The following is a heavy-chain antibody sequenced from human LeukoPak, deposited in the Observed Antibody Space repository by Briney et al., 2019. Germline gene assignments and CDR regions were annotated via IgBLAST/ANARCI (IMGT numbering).Heavy chain of an antibody. CDR1: GGSISSGGYS. J-gene: IGHJ4*02. CDR2: IYHSGST. D-gene: IGHD5-18*01. V-gene: IGHV4-30-2*01. CDR3: ARVKSGYSYGYVDY. Sequence: SETLSLTCAVSGGSISSGGYSWSWIRQLPGKGLEWIGYIYHSGSTYYNPSLKSRVTISVDRSKNQFSLKLSSVTAADTAVYYCARVKSGYSYGYVDYWGQGTLVTVSS.